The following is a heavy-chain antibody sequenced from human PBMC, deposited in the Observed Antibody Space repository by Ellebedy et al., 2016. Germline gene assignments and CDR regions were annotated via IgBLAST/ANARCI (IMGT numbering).Heavy chain of an antibody. Sequence: SVKVSXKASGGTFSSYAISWVRQAPGQGLEWMGRIIPILGIANYAQKFQGRVTITADKSTSTAYMELSSLRSEDTAVYYCARDTPRIAAAGTVGWFDPWGQGTLVTVSS. V-gene: IGHV1-69*04. J-gene: IGHJ5*02. CDR1: GGTFSSYA. D-gene: IGHD6-13*01. CDR3: ARDTPRIAAAGTVGWFDP. CDR2: IIPILGIA.